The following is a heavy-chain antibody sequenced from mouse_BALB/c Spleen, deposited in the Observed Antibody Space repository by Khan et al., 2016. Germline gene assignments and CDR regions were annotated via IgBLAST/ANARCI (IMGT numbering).Heavy chain of an antibody. Sequence: QVQLQQSGAGLVKPGASVKLSCKASGFTFNEYIIHWVKQRSGLGLEWIGWFYPLSGGIKYDEKFKDKATLTADKSSSTVYLELSRLTSEDSSVYFRARQDVNPYYGLDYWRQGTSVTVSS. V-gene: IGHV1-62-2*01. J-gene: IGHJ4*01. CDR1: GFTFNEYI. CDR2: FYPLSGGI. CDR3: ARQDVNPYYGLDY.